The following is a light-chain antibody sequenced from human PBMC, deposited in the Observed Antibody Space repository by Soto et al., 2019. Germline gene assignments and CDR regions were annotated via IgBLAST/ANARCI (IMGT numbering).Light chain of an antibody. CDR3: QQYGSSPPMYT. CDR2: ATS. CDR1: QSVSSTY. V-gene: IGKV3-20*01. J-gene: IGKJ2*01. Sequence: EIVLTQSPGTLSLSPGERATLSCRASQSVSSTYLAWYQQKPGQPPRLLIYATSSRATGIPDRFSGSGSGTDFTLTISRLEPEDFAVYYCQQYGSSPPMYTFGLGTKLEIK.